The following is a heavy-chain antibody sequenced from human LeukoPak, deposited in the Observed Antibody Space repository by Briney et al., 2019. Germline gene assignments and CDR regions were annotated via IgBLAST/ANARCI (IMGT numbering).Heavy chain of an antibody. CDR3: ARDYSSSFFDY. D-gene: IGHD6-13*01. CDR1: GFTFSSYA. V-gene: IGHV3-30*04. Sequence: GRSLRLSCAASGFTFSSYAMHWVRQAPGKGLEWVAGISYDGSNKYYADSVKGRFTISRDNSKNTLYLQMNSLRAEDTAVYYCARDYSSSFFDYWGQGTLVTVSS. CDR2: ISYDGSNK. J-gene: IGHJ4*02.